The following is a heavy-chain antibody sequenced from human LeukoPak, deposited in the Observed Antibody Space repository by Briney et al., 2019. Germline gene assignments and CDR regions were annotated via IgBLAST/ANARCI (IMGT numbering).Heavy chain of an antibody. CDR2: LDDSGNT. V-gene: IGHV4-39*02. CDR3: ARRLRIGAAEWFDP. D-gene: IGHD2-15*01. Sequence: PSETLSLTCSVSSGSVRSNYYSWAWIRQAPGKGLEWVGGLDDSGNTYYNPSLKSRLTMSVDTSKNHFSLNLKSVAAADTSVYYCARRLRIGAAEWFDPWGQRIMVTVSS. CDR1: SGSVRSNYYS. J-gene: IGHJ5*02.